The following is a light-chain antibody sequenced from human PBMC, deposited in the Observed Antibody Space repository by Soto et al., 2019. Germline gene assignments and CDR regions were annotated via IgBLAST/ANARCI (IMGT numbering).Light chain of an antibody. Sequence: EIVLTQSPGTLSVSPGERATLSCRASQSVSSNLAWYQQKPGQAPRLLISATSRRATGTPDRFSGSGSGTEFTLIINRLEPEDFALYYCQHYGTSIIFGQWTRREIK. J-gene: IGKJ5*01. CDR2: ATS. V-gene: IGKV3-20*01. CDR3: QHYGTSII. CDR1: QSVSSN.